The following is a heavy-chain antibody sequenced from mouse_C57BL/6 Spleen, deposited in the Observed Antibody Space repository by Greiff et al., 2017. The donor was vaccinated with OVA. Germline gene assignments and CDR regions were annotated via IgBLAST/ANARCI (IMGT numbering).Heavy chain of an antibody. V-gene: IGHV1-75*01. CDR1: GYTFTDYY. CDR2: IFPGSGST. CDR3: ARAAQATKGYAMDD. D-gene: IGHD3-2*02. Sequence: VKLMESGPELVKPGASVKISCKASGYTFTDYYINWVKQRPGQGLAWIGWIFPGSGSTYYNEKFKGKATLTVDKSSSTAYMLLSSLTSEASAVYFCARAAQATKGYAMDDWGQATSVTVSS. J-gene: IGHJ4*01.